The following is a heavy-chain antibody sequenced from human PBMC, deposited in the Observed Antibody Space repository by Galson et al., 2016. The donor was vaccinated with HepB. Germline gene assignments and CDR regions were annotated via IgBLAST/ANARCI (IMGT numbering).Heavy chain of an antibody. CDR2: IYYSGRT. CDR3: ARDDSGGWYGFHYGMDV. D-gene: IGHD6-19*01. J-gene: IGHJ6*02. Sequence: TLSLTCTVSGASISGYYLSWIRQPPGKGLEWIGYIYYSGRTNYNPSLKSRVTISVDTSKNQFSRKLSSVTAADTAVYYCARDDSGGWYGFHYGMDVWGQGTTVTVSS. CDR1: GASISGYY. V-gene: IGHV4-59*01.